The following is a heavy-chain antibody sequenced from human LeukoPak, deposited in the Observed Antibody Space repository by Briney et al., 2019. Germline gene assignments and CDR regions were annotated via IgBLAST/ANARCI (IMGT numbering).Heavy chain of an antibody. J-gene: IGHJ4*02. V-gene: IGHV1-8*02. CDR3: ARGREQLWLEY. CDR1: GYTFTNYD. CDR2: INPNSGNT. D-gene: IGHD5-18*01. Sequence: ASVKVSCKASGYTFTNYDINWVRQATGQGLEWMGWINPNSGNTGYAQKFQGRVTMTRDTSTSTAYMELSSLRSDDTAVYYCARGREQLWLEYWGQGNMVTVSS.